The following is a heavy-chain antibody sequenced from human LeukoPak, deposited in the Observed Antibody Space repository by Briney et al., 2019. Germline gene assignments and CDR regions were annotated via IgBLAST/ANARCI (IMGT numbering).Heavy chain of an antibody. D-gene: IGHD3/OR15-3a*01. CDR2: TSYRGST. CDR3: ARVPVAALPPWTGYLTTQVEAFDI. V-gene: IGHV4-59*01. J-gene: IGHJ3*02. Sequence: SGTLSLTCNVSGGSLTSDNWDWIRQPPGKGLEWIGSTSYRGSTNYNPSLKSRVTISLDTSNNHVSLKLNSLTAADTAVYFCARVPVAALPPWTGYLTTQVEAFDIWGQGTMVTVSS. CDR1: GGSLTSDN.